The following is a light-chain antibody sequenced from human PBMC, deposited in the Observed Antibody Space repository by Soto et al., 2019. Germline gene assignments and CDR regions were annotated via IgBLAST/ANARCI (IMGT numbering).Light chain of an antibody. CDR2: DAS. CDR3: QQRSNGPPLFT. V-gene: IGKV3-11*01. Sequence: EIVLTQSPATLSLSPGERATLSCRASQSVRSNLGWYQQKPGQAPRLLIYDASNRATGVPARFSGSGSGTDFSLTISSLEPEDFAVYYCQQRSNGPPLFTFGPGTRVDI. CDR1: QSVRSN. J-gene: IGKJ3*01.